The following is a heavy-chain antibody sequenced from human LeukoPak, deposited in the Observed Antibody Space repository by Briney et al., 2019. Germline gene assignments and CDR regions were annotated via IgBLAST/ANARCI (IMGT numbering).Heavy chain of an antibody. J-gene: IGHJ4*02. CDR2: ISSSSTTI. Sequence: GGSLRLSCSASGFTFSSYSMNWVRQAPGNGLDWVSYISSSSTTIYYADSVKGRFTISRDNAKNSLYLQMNSLRVADTAVYYCARGPYKDFWSGYSDYWGQGTLVTVSS. V-gene: IGHV3-48*01. CDR3: ARGPYKDFWSGYSDY. CDR1: GFTFSSYS. D-gene: IGHD3-3*01.